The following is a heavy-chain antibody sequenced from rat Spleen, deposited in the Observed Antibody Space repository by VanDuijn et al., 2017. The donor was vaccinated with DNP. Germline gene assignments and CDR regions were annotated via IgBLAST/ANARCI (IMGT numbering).Heavy chain of an antibody. Sequence: QVQLQQSGAELAKPGSSVKISCKASGYTFSSYYLGWIKQTTGQGLEYIGYINMGSGGTNYNEKFKGKATLTVGKSSSTAFMQLSSLTPDDSAVYYCARSWVGVRGIWFAFWGQGTLVTVSS. CDR2: INMGSGGT. CDR1: GYTFSSYY. V-gene: IGHV1-43*01. D-gene: IGHD4-3*01. CDR3: ARSWVGVRGIWFAF. J-gene: IGHJ3*01.